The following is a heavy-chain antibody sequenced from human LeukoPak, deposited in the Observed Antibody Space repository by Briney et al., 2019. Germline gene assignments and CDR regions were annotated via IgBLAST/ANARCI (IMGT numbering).Heavy chain of an antibody. V-gene: IGHV3-30-3*01. CDR2: ISYDGNNK. D-gene: IGHD1-7*01. CDR1: GFTITSFA. J-gene: IGHJ4*02. Sequence: TGGSLRLSCAASGFTITSFALHWVRQAPGKGLEWLAVISYDGNNKFYADSVKGRFTISRDISRNTLYLQMNSLRPEDTATYFCAKKFKGELSPLGDDWGQGTLVTVSS. CDR3: AKKFKGELSPLGDD.